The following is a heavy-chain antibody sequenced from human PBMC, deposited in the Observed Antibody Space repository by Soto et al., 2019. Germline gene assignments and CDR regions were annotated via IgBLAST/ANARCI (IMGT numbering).Heavy chain of an antibody. D-gene: IGHD2-15*01. J-gene: IGHJ4*02. Sequence: LCGGSISSGGYYWSWIRQPPGKGLEWIGYIYYSGSTYYNPSLKSRVTISVDTSKNQFSLKLSSVTAADTAVYYCARGSVVAATLFDYWGQGTLVTVSS. CDR3: ARGSVVAATLFDY. V-gene: IGHV4-31*02. CDR1: GGSISSGGYY. CDR2: IYYSGST.